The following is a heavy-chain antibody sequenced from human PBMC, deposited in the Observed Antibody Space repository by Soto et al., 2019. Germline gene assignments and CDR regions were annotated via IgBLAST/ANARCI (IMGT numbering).Heavy chain of an antibody. Sequence: QVQLVQSGAEVRKPGASVKVSCKASGYTLTELSMHWVRQAPGKGLEWMGGFDPEDGETIYAQKFQGRVTMTEDTSTATAYRELSGLRSEDTAVYFCAHIPGSYYRVGHNWFDPWGQGTLVTVSS. D-gene: IGHD1-26*01. CDR2: FDPEDGET. CDR3: AHIPGSYYRVGHNWFDP. J-gene: IGHJ5*02. CDR1: GYTLTELS. V-gene: IGHV1-24*01.